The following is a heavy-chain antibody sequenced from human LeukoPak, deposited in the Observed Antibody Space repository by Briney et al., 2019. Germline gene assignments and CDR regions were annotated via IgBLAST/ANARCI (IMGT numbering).Heavy chain of an antibody. Sequence: PGRSLRLSCAASGFTFSSYGMHWVRQAPGKGLEWVAFIRYDGSNKYYADSVKGRFTISRDNSKNTLYLQMNSLRAEDTAVYYCAKLATVTTVFQYYYYYYMDVWGKGTTVTISS. CDR3: AKLATVTTVFQYYYYYYMDV. CDR1: GFTFSSYG. D-gene: IGHD4-17*01. V-gene: IGHV3-30*02. CDR2: IRYDGSNK. J-gene: IGHJ6*03.